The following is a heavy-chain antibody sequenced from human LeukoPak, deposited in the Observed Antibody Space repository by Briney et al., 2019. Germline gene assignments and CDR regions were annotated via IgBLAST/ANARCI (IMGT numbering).Heavy chain of an antibody. D-gene: IGHD6-13*01. Sequence: GGSLRLSCAASGFTFSSYSMNWVRQAPGKGLEWVSSISSSSGYIYYADSVKGRFTISRDNAKNSLYLQMNSLRAEDTAVYYCASDRGEAAAGTVFDYWGQGTLVTVS. CDR1: GFTFSSYS. CDR2: ISSSSGYI. J-gene: IGHJ4*02. V-gene: IGHV3-21*01. CDR3: ASDRGEAAAGTVFDY.